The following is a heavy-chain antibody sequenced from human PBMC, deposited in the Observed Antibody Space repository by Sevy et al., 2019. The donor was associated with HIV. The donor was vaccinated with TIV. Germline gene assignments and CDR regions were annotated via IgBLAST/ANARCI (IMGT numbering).Heavy chain of an antibody. V-gene: IGHV3-21*01. CDR1: GFTFSSYS. J-gene: IGHJ4*02. CDR3: ASPGGYSYVGSFDY. D-gene: IGHD5-18*01. Sequence: GGSLRLSCAASGFTFSSYSMNWVRQAPGKGLEWVSSISSSSSYIYYADSVKGRFTISRDNAKNSLYLQMNSLRAEDTAVYYCASPGGYSYVGSFDYWGQGTLVTVSS. CDR2: ISSSSSYI.